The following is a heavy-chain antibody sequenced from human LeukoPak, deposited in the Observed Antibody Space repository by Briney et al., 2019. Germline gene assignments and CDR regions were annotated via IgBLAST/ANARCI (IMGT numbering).Heavy chain of an antibody. J-gene: IGHJ3*02. D-gene: IGHD3-22*01. Sequence: ASVKVSCKASGYTFTSYGISWVRQAPGQGLEWMGWSSAYNGNTNYAQKLQGRVTMTTDTSTSTAYMELRSLRSDDTAVYYCVRYYDSSGYYSGAFDIWGQGTMVTVSS. CDR2: SSAYNGNT. V-gene: IGHV1-18*01. CDR3: VRYYDSSGYYSGAFDI. CDR1: GYTFTSYG.